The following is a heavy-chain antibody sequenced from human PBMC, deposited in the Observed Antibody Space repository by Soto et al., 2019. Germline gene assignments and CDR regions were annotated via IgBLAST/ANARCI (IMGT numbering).Heavy chain of an antibody. J-gene: IGHJ4*02. CDR3: ARAGPYGDYAY. CDR2: ISGGGSTI. D-gene: IGHD4-17*01. V-gene: IGHV3-48*02. CDR1: GFTFGDYN. Sequence: WGSLRLSCAASGFTFGDYNMNWVRQASGKGLEWVSYISGGGSTIYYSDSVKGRFTISRDNAKNSLSLQMNSLRDEDTAVYYCARAGPYGDYAYWGQGTLVPVSS.